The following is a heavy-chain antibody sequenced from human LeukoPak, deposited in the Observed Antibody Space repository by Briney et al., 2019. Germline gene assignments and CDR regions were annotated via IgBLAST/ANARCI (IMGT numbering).Heavy chain of an antibody. J-gene: IGHJ4*02. D-gene: IGHD2-2*01. CDR1: RFTFGDYA. Sequence: TGGSLRLSCTASRFTFGDYAMSWVRQAPGKGLGWVGFIRSKAYGGTTEYAASVKGRFTISRDDSKSIAYLQMNSLKTEDTAVYYCTRDEIVVVPAAMNYWGQGSLVTVSS. CDR3: TRDEIVVVPAAMNY. CDR2: IRSKAYGGTT. V-gene: IGHV3-49*04.